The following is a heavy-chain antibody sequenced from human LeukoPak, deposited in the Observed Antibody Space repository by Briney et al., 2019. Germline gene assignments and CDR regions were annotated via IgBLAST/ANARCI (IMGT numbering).Heavy chain of an antibody. D-gene: IGHD6-19*01. CDR1: GFTFDDYA. J-gene: IGHJ4*02. V-gene: IGHV3-9*01. Sequence: GGSLRLSCAASGFTFDDYAIHWVRQAPGKGLEWVSGISWNSGSIGYADSVKGRFTISRDNSKNTLYLQMNSLRDEDTAIYYCAKGPLIEVAGTTWDYWGQGTLVTVSS. CDR2: ISWNSGSI. CDR3: AKGPLIEVAGTTWDY.